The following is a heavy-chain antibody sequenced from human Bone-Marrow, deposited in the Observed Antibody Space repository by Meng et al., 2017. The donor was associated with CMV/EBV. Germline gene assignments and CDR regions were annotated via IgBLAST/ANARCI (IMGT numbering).Heavy chain of an antibody. CDR2: IHPHRGDT. CDR1: GYTFTASY. V-gene: IGHV1-2*02. CDR3: ARDNNWGPDY. J-gene: IGHJ4*02. D-gene: IGHD7-27*01. Sequence: ASVKVSCKASGYTFTASYFHWVRQAPGQGLEWMGWIHPHRGDTNYAQQFQGRVTLTRDTSINTGYMELTRLTSDDTAVYYCARDNNWGPDYWGQGMLVTVSS.